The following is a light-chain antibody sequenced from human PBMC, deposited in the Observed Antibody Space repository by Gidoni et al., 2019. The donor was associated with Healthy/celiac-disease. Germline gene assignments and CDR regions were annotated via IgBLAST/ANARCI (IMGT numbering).Light chain of an antibody. J-gene: IGKJ2*01. Sequence: EIVLTQSPATLYLSPGERATLSCRASQSVSSYFAWYQQKPGQAPRLLIYDASNRATGIPARFSGSGSGTDFTLTISSLEPEEFAVYDCQQRSNLYTFGQGTKLEIK. CDR2: DAS. CDR3: QQRSNLYT. V-gene: IGKV3-11*01. CDR1: QSVSSY.